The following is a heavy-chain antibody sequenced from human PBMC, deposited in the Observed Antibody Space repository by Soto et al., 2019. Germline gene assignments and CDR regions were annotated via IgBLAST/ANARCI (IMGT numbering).Heavy chain of an antibody. J-gene: IGHJ5*02. CDR2: IYYSGST. CDR3: ANYSGYDNNWFDP. Sequence: SETLSLTCTVSGGSISSSSYCWGWIRQPPGKGLEWIGSIYYSGSTYYNPSLKSRVTISVDTSKNQFSLKLSSVTAADTAVYYCANYSGYDNNWFDPWGQGTLVTVSS. CDR1: GGSISSSSYC. D-gene: IGHD5-12*01. V-gene: IGHV4-39*01.